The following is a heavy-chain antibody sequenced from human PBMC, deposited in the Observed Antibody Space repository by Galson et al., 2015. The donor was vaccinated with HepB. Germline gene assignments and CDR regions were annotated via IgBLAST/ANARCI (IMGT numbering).Heavy chain of an antibody. Sequence: ETLSLTCTMSGGSISDYCGWIRQSPGKELEWIGYVSRSENTEYNPSLKSRVTMALDTSKNQFSLRLTSVTAADTAVYYCVTGRGWLVDYWGQGMFVTVSS. V-gene: IGHV4-59*01. J-gene: IGHJ4*02. D-gene: IGHD6-19*01. CDR3: VTGRGWLVDY. CDR2: VSRSENT. CDR1: GGSISDY.